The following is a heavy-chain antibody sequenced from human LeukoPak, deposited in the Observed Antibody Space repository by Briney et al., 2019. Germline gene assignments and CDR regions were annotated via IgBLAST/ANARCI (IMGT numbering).Heavy chain of an antibody. CDR2: ISAYNGNT. CDR3: ARLHYYDSSGYYAY. Sequence: GASVKLSCTASGYTFTSYDISWVRQAPGQGLEWMGWISAYNGNTNSAQKLQSRGTMTTDTSTSTAYMEMRSLRSDDTAVYYCARLHYYDSSGYYAYWGQGTLVTVSS. D-gene: IGHD3-22*01. J-gene: IGHJ4*02. V-gene: IGHV1-18*01. CDR1: GYTFTSYD.